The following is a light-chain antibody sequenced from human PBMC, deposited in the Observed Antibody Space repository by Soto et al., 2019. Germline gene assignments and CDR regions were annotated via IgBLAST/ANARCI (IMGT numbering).Light chain of an antibody. Sequence: IVMTQSPATLSVSPGERATISCRASQSVSSNLAWYQQKPGQTPKLLIYVASTRATGITARFSGSGSGTEFTLTISSLQSEDFAVYYCQQYNVWPLTFGGGTKVEFK. V-gene: IGKV3-15*01. CDR3: QQYNVWPLT. CDR2: VAS. J-gene: IGKJ4*01. CDR1: QSVSSN.